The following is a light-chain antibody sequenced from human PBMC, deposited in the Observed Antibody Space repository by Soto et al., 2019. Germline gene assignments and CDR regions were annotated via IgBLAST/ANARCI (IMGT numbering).Light chain of an antibody. CDR2: AAS. CDR1: QSISTY. Sequence: DIQMTQYPSSLSASVGDRVTLTCRASQSISTYLNWYQQKPGKAPNLLIYAASNLQSGVPSRFSGSGSGTDITLTISSLQAEDFATYYCQQTYSNPITFGQGTRLEIK. V-gene: IGKV1-39*01. J-gene: IGKJ5*01. CDR3: QQTYSNPIT.